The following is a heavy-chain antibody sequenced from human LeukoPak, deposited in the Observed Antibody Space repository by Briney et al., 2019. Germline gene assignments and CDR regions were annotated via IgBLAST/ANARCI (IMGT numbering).Heavy chain of an antibody. D-gene: IGHD5-12*01. CDR1: GFTFSSYA. J-gene: IGHJ6*02. CDR2: ISYDGSNK. V-gene: IGHV3-30-3*01. CDR3: VRDSRYSPLYGMDV. Sequence: GGSLRLSCAASGFTFSSYAMHWVRQAPGKGLEWVAVISYDGSNKYYADSVKGRFTISRDNSKNTLYLQMNSLRAEDTAVYYCVRDSRYSPLYGMDVWGQGTTVTVSS.